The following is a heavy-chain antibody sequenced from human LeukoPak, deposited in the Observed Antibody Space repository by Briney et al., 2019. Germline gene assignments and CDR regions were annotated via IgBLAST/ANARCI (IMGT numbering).Heavy chain of an antibody. CDR2: IHPGDSDI. V-gene: IGHV5-51*01. CDR1: GYSFTNYW. CDR3: ARHQGSNYGLDV. Sequence: GESLKISCKGSGYSFTNYWIGRVRQMPGKGLELMGIIHPGDSDIRYSPSFQGRVTIPADKSSNSAHLQWSSLKASDTAMYYCARHQGSNYGLDVWGQGTTVTVSS. J-gene: IGHJ6*02. D-gene: IGHD6-13*01.